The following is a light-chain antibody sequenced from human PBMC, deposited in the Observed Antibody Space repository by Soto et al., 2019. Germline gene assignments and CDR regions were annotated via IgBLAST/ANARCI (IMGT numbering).Light chain of an antibody. CDR3: SSYTSSSAPLV. CDR2: DVS. CDR1: SSDVGGYNY. J-gene: IGLJ1*01. Sequence: QPVLTQPASVSGSPGQSITISCTGTSSDVGGYNYVSWYQQHPGKAPKLMIYDVSNRPSGVSDRFSGSKSDNTASLTISGLEAEDEADYYCSSYTSSSAPLVFGTGTKLTVL. V-gene: IGLV2-14*03.